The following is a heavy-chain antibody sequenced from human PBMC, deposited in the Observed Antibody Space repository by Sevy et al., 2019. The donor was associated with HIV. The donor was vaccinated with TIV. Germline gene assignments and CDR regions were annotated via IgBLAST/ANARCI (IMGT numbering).Heavy chain of an antibody. CDR3: ARESRAIDY. CDR2: ISSSSSYI. D-gene: IGHD2-2*01. V-gene: IGHV3-21*01. Sequence: GESLKISCAASGFTFSSYSMNWVRQAPGKGLEWVSSISSSSSYIYYADSVKGRFTISRDNAKNSLYLQMNSLRAEDTAVYYCARESRAIDYWGQGTLVTVSS. J-gene: IGHJ4*02. CDR1: GFTFSSYS.